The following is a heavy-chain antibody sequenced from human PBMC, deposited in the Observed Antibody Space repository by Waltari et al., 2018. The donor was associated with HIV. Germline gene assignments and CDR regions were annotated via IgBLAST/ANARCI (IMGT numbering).Heavy chain of an antibody. CDR3: VRDDPGYGPIDY. J-gene: IGHJ4*02. CDR1: GFDLRHYS. V-gene: IGHV3-21*04. CDR2: IRSGNNEK. Sequence: DVYLVESGGGVVKIGGSIRLTCEASGFDLRHYSMNWVRQSPVRGVEWFASIRSGNNEKHYLDAVMGRFVISRDNAESSVYLQMESLREEDTATYFCVRDDPGYGPIDYWGQGTRVTV. D-gene: IGHD3-10*01.